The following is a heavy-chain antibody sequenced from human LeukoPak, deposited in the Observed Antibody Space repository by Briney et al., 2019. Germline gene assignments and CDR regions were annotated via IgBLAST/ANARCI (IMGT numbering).Heavy chain of an antibody. CDR2: IYHSGST. J-gene: IGHJ4*02. V-gene: IGHV4-4*02. Sequence: SETLSLTCAVSGGSISSSNWWSWVRQPPGKGLEWIGEIYHSGSTHYNSSLKSRVTISVDTSKNQLSLKLSSVTAADTAVYYCARGVGLTQGGTFDYWGQGTLVTVSS. CDR3: ARGVGLTQGGTFDY. D-gene: IGHD1-1*01. CDR1: GGSISSSNW.